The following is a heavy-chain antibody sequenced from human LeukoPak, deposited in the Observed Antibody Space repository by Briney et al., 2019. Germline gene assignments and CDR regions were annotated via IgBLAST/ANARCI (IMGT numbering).Heavy chain of an antibody. CDR1: GFIFSSYA. CDR2: ISGGGDTT. V-gene: IGHV3-23*01. Sequence: TGGSLRLSCAASGFIFSSYAMSWVRQAPGKGLEWVSVISGGGDTTYYADSVKGRFTISRDNAKNTLFLQMNSLRAEDAAVYYCAKGSYSSSWYAGIDWFDPWGQGTLVTVSS. D-gene: IGHD6-13*01. CDR3: AKGSYSSSWYAGIDWFDP. J-gene: IGHJ5*02.